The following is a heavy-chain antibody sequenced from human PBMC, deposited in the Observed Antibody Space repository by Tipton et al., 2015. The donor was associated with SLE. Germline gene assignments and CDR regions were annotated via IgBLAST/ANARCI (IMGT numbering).Heavy chain of an antibody. D-gene: IGHD2-2*01. CDR2: IYHSGNT. CDR1: GYSISSGYY. CDR3: AVGYCSSTSCQREYFQH. Sequence: LRLSCTVSGYSISSGYYWGWIRQPPGKGLEWIGSIYHSGNTFYNPSLKSRVTISVDTSKNQFSLRLSSVTAADTAVYYCAVGYCSSTSCQREYFQHWGQGTLVTVSS. V-gene: IGHV4-38-2*02. J-gene: IGHJ1*01.